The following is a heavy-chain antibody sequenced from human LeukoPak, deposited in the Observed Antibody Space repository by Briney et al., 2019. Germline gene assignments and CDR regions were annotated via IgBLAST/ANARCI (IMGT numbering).Heavy chain of an antibody. CDR2: IIPIFGTA. J-gene: IGHJ3*02. Sequence: ASVKVSCKASGGTFSSYAISWVRQAPGQGLEWMGGIIPIFGTANYAQKFQGRVTITADESTSTAYMELSSLRSEDTAVYYCARGGVVVPAAMGAFDIWGQGTMVTVSS. D-gene: IGHD2-2*01. CDR3: ARGGVVVPAAMGAFDI. CDR1: GGTFSSYA. V-gene: IGHV1-69*13.